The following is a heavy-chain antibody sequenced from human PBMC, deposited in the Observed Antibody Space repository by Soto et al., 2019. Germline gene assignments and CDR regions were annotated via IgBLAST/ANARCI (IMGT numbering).Heavy chain of an antibody. CDR3: ARVGYRSGWYDYYAMEV. CDR2: INAGNGNT. CDR1: GYTFSSYA. V-gene: IGHV1-3*01. D-gene: IGHD6-19*01. J-gene: IGHJ6*02. Sequence: GASVKVSCKASGYTFSSYAMHWVRQAPGQRLEWMGWINAGNGNTKYSQKFQGRVTIARDTSASTAYMELSSLRSEDTAVYYCARVGYRSGWYDYYAMEVWGQGTTVTVSS.